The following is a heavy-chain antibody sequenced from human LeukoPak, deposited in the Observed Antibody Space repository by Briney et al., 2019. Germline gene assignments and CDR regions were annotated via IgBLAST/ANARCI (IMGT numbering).Heavy chain of an antibody. D-gene: IGHD2-15*01. CDR2: ISSSSSYI. J-gene: IGHJ4*02. V-gene: IGHV3-21*01. CDR3: AGALSGGPFDY. Sequence: GVLKLSCAASGFTFSSYSMNWVRQAPGKGLEWVSSISSSSSYIYYADSVKGRFTISRGNAKNSLYLQMNSRRAEDTAVYDCAGALSGGPFDYWGQGTLVTVSS. CDR1: GFTFSSYS.